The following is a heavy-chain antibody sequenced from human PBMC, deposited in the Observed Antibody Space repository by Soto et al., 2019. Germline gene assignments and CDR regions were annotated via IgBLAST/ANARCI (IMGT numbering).Heavy chain of an antibody. D-gene: IGHD3-16*02. CDR3: ARDHERLHLGELSLGPFDY. J-gene: IGHJ4*02. V-gene: IGHV1-69*08. CDR2: IIPILGIA. Sequence: QVQLVQSGAEVKKPGSSVKVSCKASGGTFSSYTISWVRQAPGQGLEWMGRIIPILGIANYAQKFQGRVTITADKSTSTAYMELSSLRSEDTAVYYCARDHERLHLGELSLGPFDYWGQGTLVTVSS. CDR1: GGTFSSYT.